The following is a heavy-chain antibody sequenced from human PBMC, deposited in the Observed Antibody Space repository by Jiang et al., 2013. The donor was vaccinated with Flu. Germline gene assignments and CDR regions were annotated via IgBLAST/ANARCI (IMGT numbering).Heavy chain of an antibody. V-gene: IGHV5-51*01. J-gene: IGHJ5*02. CDR3: ARLRGRSYSSSRPNWFDP. D-gene: IGHD6-6*01. CDR1: GYSFTSYW. CDR2: IYPGDSDT. Sequence: GAEVKKPGESLKISCKGSGYSFTSYWIGWVRQMPGKGLEWMGIIYPGDSDTRYSPSFQGQVTISADKSISTAYLQWSSLKASDTAMYYCARLRGRSYSSSRPNWFDPGAREPWSPSPQ.